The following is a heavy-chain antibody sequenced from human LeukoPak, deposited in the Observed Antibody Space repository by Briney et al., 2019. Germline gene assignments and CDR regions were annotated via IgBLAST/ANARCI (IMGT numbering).Heavy chain of an antibody. V-gene: IGHV3-23*01. CDR1: GFTPGFSFCNYA. Sequence: ADSLRLSCAASGFTPGFSFCNYAMSWVRQAPGKGLEWVSGVSGSGTTTYYADSVKGRFTISRDNAKNSLFLQINSLRAEDTAVYYCAKSLRGLIAVNDAFDMWGQGTRVTVSS. CDR3: AKSLRGLIAVNDAFDM. CDR2: VSGSGTTT. D-gene: IGHD6-19*01. J-gene: IGHJ3*02.